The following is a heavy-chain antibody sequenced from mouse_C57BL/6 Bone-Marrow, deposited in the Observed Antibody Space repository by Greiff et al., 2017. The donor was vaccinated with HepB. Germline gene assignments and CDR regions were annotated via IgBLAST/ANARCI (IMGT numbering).Heavy chain of an antibody. CDR2: IYPRSGNT. CDR3: ARWGYGDYFDY. D-gene: IGHD1-1*01. J-gene: IGHJ2*01. CDR1: GYTFTSYG. V-gene: IGHV1-81*01. Sequence: QVHVKQSGAELARPGASVKLSCKASGYTFTSYGISWVKQRTGQGLEWIGEIYPRSGNTYYNEKFKGKATLTADKSSSTAYMELRSLTSEDSAVYFCARWGYGDYFDYWGQGTTLTVSS.